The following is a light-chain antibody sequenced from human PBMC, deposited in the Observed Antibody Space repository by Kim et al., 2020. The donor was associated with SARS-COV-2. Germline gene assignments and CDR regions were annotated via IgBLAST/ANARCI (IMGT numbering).Light chain of an antibody. CDR3: QQYSDWPLT. V-gene: IGKV3-15*01. Sequence: EIVMTQSPDTLSVSPGERATLSCRASQSISSNLAWYQQKPGQAPRLLIYGASTRATGIPARFSGSGSGTEFSLTISSLQSEDFGIYYCQQYSDWPLTFGQGTKVDIK. CDR1: QSISSN. J-gene: IGKJ1*01. CDR2: GAS.